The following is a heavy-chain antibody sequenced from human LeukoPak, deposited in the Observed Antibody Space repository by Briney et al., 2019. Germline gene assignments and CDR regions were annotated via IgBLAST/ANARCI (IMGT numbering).Heavy chain of an antibody. D-gene: IGHD6-19*01. Sequence: GSLRLSCAASGFAFSNFAMSWVRQAPGKGLEWVSAMSGSGYYTYYVESVKGRFTISRDNSKNTLYLHMNSLRADDTAVYYCAKSKQWLALFDYWGQGTLVTVSS. J-gene: IGHJ4*02. CDR2: MSGSGYYT. CDR3: AKSKQWLALFDY. V-gene: IGHV3-23*01. CDR1: GFAFSNFA.